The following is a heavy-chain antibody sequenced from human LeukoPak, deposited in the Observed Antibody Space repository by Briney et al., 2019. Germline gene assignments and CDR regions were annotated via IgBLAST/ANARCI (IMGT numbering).Heavy chain of an antibody. CDR3: VMLESGGRYDY. D-gene: IGHD1-26*01. J-gene: IGHJ4*02. V-gene: IGHV3-64*05. CDR2: ITSNGDST. CDR1: GFTFNNYA. Sequence: GGSLRLSCSASGFTFNNYAMHWVRQAPGKGLEYVSAITSNGDSTYYADSVKGRFSISRDNSKNTLYFQMSSLRTEDTAVYYCVMLESGGRYDYWGQGTLVTVSS.